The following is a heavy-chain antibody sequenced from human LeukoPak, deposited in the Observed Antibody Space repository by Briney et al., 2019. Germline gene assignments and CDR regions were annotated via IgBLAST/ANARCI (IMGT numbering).Heavy chain of an antibody. CDR2: ITYDGSNE. J-gene: IGHJ4*02. V-gene: IGHV3-30*03. CDR3: ARCIAARPNYFDY. D-gene: IGHD6-6*01. Sequence: GGSLRLSCAASGFTFSSYGMHWVRQAPGKGLEWVAVITYDGSNEYYLDSVKGRFTISRDNSKNTLYLQMNSLRAEGTAVYYCARCIAARPNYFDYWGQGTLVTVSS. CDR1: GFTFSSYG.